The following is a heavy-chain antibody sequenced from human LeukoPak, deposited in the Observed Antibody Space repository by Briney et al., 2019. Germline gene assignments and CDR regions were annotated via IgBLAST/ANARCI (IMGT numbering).Heavy chain of an antibody. CDR3: AKDLDTGRYYYYGMDV. Sequence: PGGSLRLSCAASGFTFSSYGMHWVRQAPGKGLEWVSAISGSGGSTYYADSVKGRFTISRDNSKNTLYLQMNSLRAEDTAVYYCAKDLDTGRYYYYGMDVWGQGTTVTVSS. CDR2: ISGSGGST. CDR1: GFTFSSYG. D-gene: IGHD2-2*02. J-gene: IGHJ6*02. V-gene: IGHV3-23*01.